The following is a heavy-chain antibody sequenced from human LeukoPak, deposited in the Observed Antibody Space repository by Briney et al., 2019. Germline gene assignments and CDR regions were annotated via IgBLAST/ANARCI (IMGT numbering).Heavy chain of an antibody. CDR2: ISSSSSYI. J-gene: IGHJ4*02. CDR3: ARDGSQYSSSWHGDY. D-gene: IGHD6-13*01. CDR1: GFTFSSYR. Sequence: GGSLRLSCAASGFTFSSYRMNWVRQAPGKGLEWVSSISSSSSYIYYTESVKGRFTISRDNAKSSLDLQMNSLRAEDTAVYYCARDGSQYSSSWHGDYWGQGTLVTVSS. V-gene: IGHV3-21*01.